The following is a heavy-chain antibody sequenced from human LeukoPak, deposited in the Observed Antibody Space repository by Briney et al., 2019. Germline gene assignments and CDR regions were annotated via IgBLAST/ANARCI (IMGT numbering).Heavy chain of an antibody. D-gene: IGHD2-2*01. J-gene: IGHJ5*02. CDR2: VIPILGIA. Sequence: SVKVSCKASGGTFSSYTISWVRQAPGQGLEWMGRVIPILGIANYAQKFQGRVTITADKSTNTAYMELSSLRSEDTAVYYCARDRGYCSSTSCYYWFDRWGQGTLVTVSS. CDR3: ARDRGYCSSTSCYYWFDR. V-gene: IGHV1-69*04. CDR1: GGTFSSYT.